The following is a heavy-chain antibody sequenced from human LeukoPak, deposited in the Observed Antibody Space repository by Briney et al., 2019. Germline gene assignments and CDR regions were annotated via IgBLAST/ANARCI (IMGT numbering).Heavy chain of an antibody. V-gene: IGHV3-11*06. D-gene: IGHD1-7*01. Sequence: GGSLRLSCAASGFTFSDYYMSWIRQAPGKGLEWVSYISCSSTYTSYADSVKGRFTISRDNAKNSLYLQMNSLRAEDTAVYYCMSNPRTVTTSYWGQGTLVTVSS. J-gene: IGHJ4*02. CDR2: ISCSSTYT. CDR3: MSNPRTVTTSY. CDR1: GFTFSDYY.